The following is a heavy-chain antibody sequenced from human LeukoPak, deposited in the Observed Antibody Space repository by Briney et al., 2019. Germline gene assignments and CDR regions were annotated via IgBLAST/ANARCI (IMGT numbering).Heavy chain of an antibody. CDR1: GYTFTSYD. Sequence: ASVKVSCKASGYTFTSYDINWVRQATGQGLEWMGWMNPNSGNTGYAQKFQVRVTMTRNTSISTAYMELSSLRSEDTAVYHCARGGPGAYSSSSDFDYWGQGTLVTVSS. CDR2: MNPNSGNT. V-gene: IGHV1-8*01. D-gene: IGHD6-6*01. CDR3: ARGGPGAYSSSSDFDY. J-gene: IGHJ4*02.